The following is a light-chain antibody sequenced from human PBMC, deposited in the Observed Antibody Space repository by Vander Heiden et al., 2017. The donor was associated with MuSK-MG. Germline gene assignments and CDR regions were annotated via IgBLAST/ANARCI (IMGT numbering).Light chain of an antibody. Sequence: QSALTQPASVSGSPGQSITISCTGTSTNIGSYDFVSRYQKYPGKAPKLIIYEVSKRPSGISHRFSGSKSGNTASLTISGLQTEDEADYYCCSFAGSSTWVFGGGSKLTVL. CDR1: STNIGSYDF. V-gene: IGLV2-23*02. CDR2: EVS. J-gene: IGLJ3*02. CDR3: CSFAGSSTWV.